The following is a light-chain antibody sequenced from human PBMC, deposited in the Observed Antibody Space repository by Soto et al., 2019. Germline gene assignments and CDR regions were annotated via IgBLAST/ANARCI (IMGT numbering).Light chain of an antibody. Sequence: NFMLTQPHSVSESPGKTVTISCTGSSGSIASNYVQWYQQRPGSAPTTVIYEDNQRPPGVPDRFSGSIDSSSNSASLTISGLKTEDEADYYCQSYDSTNHGVFGGGTKVTVL. CDR1: SGSIASNY. CDR2: EDN. CDR3: QSYDSTNHGV. J-gene: IGLJ2*01. V-gene: IGLV6-57*02.